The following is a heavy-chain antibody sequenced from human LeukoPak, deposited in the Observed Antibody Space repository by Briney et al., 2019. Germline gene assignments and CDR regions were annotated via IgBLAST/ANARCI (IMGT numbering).Heavy chain of an antibody. J-gene: IGHJ4*02. CDR3: ARGWSGPDY. CDR1: GFTLSTYS. D-gene: IGHD3-3*01. CDR2: ISSSSTYI. Sequence: GGSLRLSCAASGFTLSTYSMTWVRQAPGKGLEWVSSISSSSTYIYYADSVKGRFTISSDNAKNSLYLQMNSLRVEDTALYYCARGWSGPDYWGQGTLVTVSS. V-gene: IGHV3-21*01.